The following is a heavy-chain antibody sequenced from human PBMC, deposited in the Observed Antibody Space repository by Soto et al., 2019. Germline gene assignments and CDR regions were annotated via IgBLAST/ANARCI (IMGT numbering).Heavy chain of an antibody. J-gene: IGHJ5*02. CDR3: ARDWVGLTRGDSFDP. V-gene: IGHV3-30-3*01. Sequence: QVQLVESGGGVVQPGRSLRLSCAASGFTFSSYAMHWVRQAPGKGLEWVAVISYDGSNKYYADSVKGRFTISRDNSKNTLYLQMNSLRAEDTAVYYCARDWVGLTRGDSFDPWGQGTLVTVSS. D-gene: IGHD1-26*01. CDR1: GFTFSSYA. CDR2: ISYDGSNK.